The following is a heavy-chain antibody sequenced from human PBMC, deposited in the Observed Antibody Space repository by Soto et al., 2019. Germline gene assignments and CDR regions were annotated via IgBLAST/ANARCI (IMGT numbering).Heavy chain of an antibody. CDR2: IYYSGST. V-gene: IGHV4-59*01. J-gene: IGHJ5*02. Sequence: SETLSLTCTVSGGSISSYYWSWIRQPPGKGLEWIGYIYYSGSTNYNPSLKSRVTISVDTSKNQFSLKLSTVTAADTAVYYCARVGIAAAGSWFDPWGQGTLVTVSS. CDR3: ARVGIAAAGSWFDP. D-gene: IGHD6-13*01. CDR1: GGSISSYY.